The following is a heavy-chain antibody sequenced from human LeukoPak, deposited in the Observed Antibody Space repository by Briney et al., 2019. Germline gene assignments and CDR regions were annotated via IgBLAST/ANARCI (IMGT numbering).Heavy chain of an antibody. CDR1: GYTFNVYY. CDR2: INPNSGGT. Sequence: ASVKVSCKASGYTFNVYYIHWVRQAPGQGLEWMGWINPNSGGTNYAQKFQGRVTLTMDTSISTVYMELSRLTSDDTAVYYCARDQGGGATDFDYWGQGTLVTVSS. V-gene: IGHV1-2*02. D-gene: IGHD1-26*01. J-gene: IGHJ4*02. CDR3: ARDQGGGATDFDY.